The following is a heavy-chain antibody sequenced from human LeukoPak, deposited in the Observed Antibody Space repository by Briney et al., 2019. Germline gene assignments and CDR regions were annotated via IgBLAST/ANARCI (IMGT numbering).Heavy chain of an antibody. CDR1: GFTLSSYA. V-gene: IGHV3-23*01. CDR2: ISGSGGST. CDR3: AKVLTGYYYYYYGMDV. J-gene: IGHJ6*02. D-gene: IGHD3-9*01. Sequence: GALRLSCAASGFTLSSYAMSWVRQAPGKGLDWVSAISGSGGSTYYADSVKGRVTICRDNSKTTLYLQMNSLRAEDTAVYYCAKVLTGYYYYYYGMDVWGQGTTVTVSS.